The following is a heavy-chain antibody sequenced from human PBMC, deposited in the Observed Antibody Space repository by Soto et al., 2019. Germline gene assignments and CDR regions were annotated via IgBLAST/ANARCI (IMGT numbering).Heavy chain of an antibody. CDR1: GGSLSGYY. CDR3: ARVSWFGELSFDY. J-gene: IGHJ4*02. Sequence: PSETLSLTCAVYGGSLSGYYWSWIRQPPGKGLEWIGEINHSGSTNYNPSLKSRVTISVDTSKNQFSLKLSSVTAADTAVYYCARVSWFGELSFDYWGQGTLVTVSS. CDR2: INHSGST. V-gene: IGHV4-34*01. D-gene: IGHD3-10*01.